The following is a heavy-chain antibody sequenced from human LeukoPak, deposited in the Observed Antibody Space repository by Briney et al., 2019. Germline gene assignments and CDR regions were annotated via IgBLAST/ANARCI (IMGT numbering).Heavy chain of an antibody. CDR3: ARDGGLHTNFDY. Sequence: PGGSLRLSCAASGFTFRNYWVGWVRQAPGKGLEWVGNTKPGGTAEYYVDSVRGRFTTSRDNANNFLNLQMNSLRGEDTAVYYCARDGGLHTNFDYWGQGTLVTVSS. V-gene: IGHV3-7*01. CDR1: GFTFRNYW. J-gene: IGHJ4*02. D-gene: IGHD4-23*01. CDR2: TKPGGTAE.